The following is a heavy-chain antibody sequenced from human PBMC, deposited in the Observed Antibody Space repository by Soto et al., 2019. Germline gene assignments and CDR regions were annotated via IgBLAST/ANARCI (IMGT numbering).Heavy chain of an antibody. V-gene: IGHV5-51*01. D-gene: IGHD2-15*01. CDR2: IYPGDSET. CDR1: GYSFTNYW. CDR3: ARRCSGGTCYSSHYYYGMDV. Sequence: PGESLKISCKGSGYSFTNYWIGWVRQMPGKGLEWMGIIYPGDSETRYSPSFQGQVTISADKSISTAYLQWSSLKASDTAMYYCARRCSGGTCYSSHYYYGMDVWGQGTTVTVSS. J-gene: IGHJ6*02.